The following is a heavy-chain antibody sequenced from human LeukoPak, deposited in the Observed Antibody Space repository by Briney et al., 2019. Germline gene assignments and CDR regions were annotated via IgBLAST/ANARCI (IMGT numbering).Heavy chain of an antibody. CDR3: ARVRYMIVVVDYGMDV. V-gene: IGHV3-21*01. Sequence: GGSLRLSCAASGFTFSSYSMNWVRQAPGKGLEWVSSISSSSSYIYYADSVKGRFTISRDNAKNSLYLQMNSLRAEDSSVTDCARVRYMIVVVDYGMDVWGQGTTVTVSS. D-gene: IGHD3-22*01. CDR1: GFTFSSYS. J-gene: IGHJ6*02. CDR2: ISSSSSYI.